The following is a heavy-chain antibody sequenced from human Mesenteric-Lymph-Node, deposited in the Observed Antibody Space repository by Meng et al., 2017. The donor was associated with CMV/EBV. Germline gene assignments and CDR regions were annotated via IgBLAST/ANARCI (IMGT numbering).Heavy chain of an antibody. V-gene: IGHV4-34*01. J-gene: IGHJ5*02. CDR2: INHSGGT. CDR3: ARGYYDLWSSFSENWFDP. Sequence: SFSGYYWSWIRQPPGKGLEWIGEINHSGGTNYNPSLKSRVTISVDTSKNQLSLRLSSMTAADTAVYYCARGYYDLWSSFSENWFDPWGQGTLVTVSS. CDR1: SFSGYY. D-gene: IGHD3-3*01.